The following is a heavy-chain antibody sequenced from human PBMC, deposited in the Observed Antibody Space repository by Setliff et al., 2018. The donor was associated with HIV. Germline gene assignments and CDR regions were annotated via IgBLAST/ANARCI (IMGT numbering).Heavy chain of an antibody. CDR1: GYSFTSYR. CDR2: IYPGDSES. CDR3: VRHRYLGSKSGVAFEI. J-gene: IGHJ3*02. Sequence: PGESLKISCKGSGYSFTSYRIGWVRQRPGKGLEWMGIIYPGDSESRYSPSFQGQVTMSVDKSINTASLQWSSLKASDTAMYYCVRHRYLGSKSGVAFEIWGQGTMVTVSS. V-gene: IGHV5-51*01. D-gene: IGHD3-10*01.